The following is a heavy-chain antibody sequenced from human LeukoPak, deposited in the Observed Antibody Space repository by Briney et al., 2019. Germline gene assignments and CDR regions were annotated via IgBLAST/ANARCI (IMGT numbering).Heavy chain of an antibody. Sequence: GGSLRLSCAASGFTVNSNYMTWVRQAPGKGLEWVSVIYSGGSTYYADSVRGRFTISRDNSKNTLYLQMNTLRAEDTAVYDCARGLQWLLDWGQGTLLTVSS. CDR2: IYSGGST. CDR3: ARGLQWLLD. J-gene: IGHJ4*02. D-gene: IGHD3-3*01. V-gene: IGHV3-66*02. CDR1: GFTVNSNY.